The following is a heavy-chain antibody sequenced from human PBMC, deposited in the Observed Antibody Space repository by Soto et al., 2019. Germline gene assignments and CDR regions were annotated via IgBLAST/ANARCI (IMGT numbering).Heavy chain of an antibody. CDR1: GGTFSSYA. CDR3: ARGESGYSYGSYYYYGMDV. CDR2: IIPIFGTA. V-gene: IGHV1-69*12. Sequence: QVQLVQSGAEVKKPGSSVKVSCKASGGTFSSYAISWVRQAPGQGLEWMGGIIPIFGTANYAQKFQGRVTITADECTSTAYMELSSLRSEDTAVYYCARGESGYSYGSYYYYGMDVWGQGTTVTVSS. J-gene: IGHJ6*02. D-gene: IGHD5-18*01.